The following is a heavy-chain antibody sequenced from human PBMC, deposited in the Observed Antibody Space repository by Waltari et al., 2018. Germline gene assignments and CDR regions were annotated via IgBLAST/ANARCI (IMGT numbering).Heavy chain of an antibody. CDR1: GFSFSSYG. D-gene: IGHD6-13*01. CDR3: ARPIAEAGTGYYFYTLHV. V-gene: IGHV3-30*02. J-gene: IGHJ6*02. Sequence: QVQLMESGGGVVQPGGSLRITCAASGFSFSSYGMQWVRQAPGKGMEWVAFIRDDGSNKYYADSVTGRFTISRDDSKNTLYLQMSSLGAEDTAVYYCARPIAEAGTGYYFYTLHVWGQGTTVTVSS. CDR2: IRDDGSNK.